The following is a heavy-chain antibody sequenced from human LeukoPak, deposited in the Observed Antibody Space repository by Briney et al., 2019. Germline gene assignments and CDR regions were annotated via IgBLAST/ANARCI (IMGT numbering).Heavy chain of an antibody. J-gene: IGHJ4*02. V-gene: IGHV3-21*01. D-gene: IGHD3-22*01. CDR3: ARTYYYDSSGYYPLLY. CDR2: ISSSSSYI. Sequence: GGSLRLSCAASGFTFSSYSMNWVRQAPGKGLEWVSSISSSSSYIYYADSVKGRFTISRDNAKNSLYLQMNSLRAEDTAVYYCARTYYYDSSGYYPLLYWGQGTLVTVSS. CDR1: GFTFSSYS.